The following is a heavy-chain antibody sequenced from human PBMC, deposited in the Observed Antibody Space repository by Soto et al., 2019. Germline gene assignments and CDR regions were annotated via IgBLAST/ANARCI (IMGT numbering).Heavy chain of an antibody. V-gene: IGHV3-13*01. CDR2: IGTAGDT. CDR3: ARETQNYYYYYMDV. J-gene: IGHJ6*03. CDR1: GFTFSSYD. Sequence: GGSLRLSCAASGFTFSSYDMHWVRQATGKGLEWVSAIGTAGDTYYPGSVKGRFTISRENAKNSLYLQMNSLRAGDTAVYYCARETQNYYYYYMDVWGKGTTVTVSS.